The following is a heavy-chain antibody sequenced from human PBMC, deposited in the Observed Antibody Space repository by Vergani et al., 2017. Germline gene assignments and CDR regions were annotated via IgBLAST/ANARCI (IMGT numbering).Heavy chain of an antibody. CDR1: GFTFSSYW. J-gene: IGHJ4*02. CDR2: IKQDGSEK. V-gene: IGHV3-7*01. D-gene: IGHD3-22*01. Sequence: EVQLVESGGGLVQPGGSLRLSCAASGFTFSSYWMSWVRQAPGKGLEWVANIKQDGSEKYYVESVKGRFTISRDNAKNSLYLQMNSLRAEDTAVYYCARDRAASMIVVVTAEFDYWGQGTLVTVSS. CDR3: ARDRAASMIVVVTAEFDY.